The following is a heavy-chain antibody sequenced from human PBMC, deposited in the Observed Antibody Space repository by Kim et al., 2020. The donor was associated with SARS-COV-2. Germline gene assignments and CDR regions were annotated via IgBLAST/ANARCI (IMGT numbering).Heavy chain of an antibody. J-gene: IGHJ6*02. CDR1: GYTFTSYG. CDR2: ISAYNGNT. V-gene: IGHV1-18*01. Sequence: ASVKVSCKASGYTFTSYGISWVRQAPGQGLEWMGWISAYNGNTNYAQKLQGRVTMTTDTSTSTAYMELRSLRSDDTAVYYCARPNRARAAAGSYYYYGMDVWGQGTTVTVSS. CDR3: ARPNRARAAAGSYYYYGMDV. D-gene: IGHD6-13*01.